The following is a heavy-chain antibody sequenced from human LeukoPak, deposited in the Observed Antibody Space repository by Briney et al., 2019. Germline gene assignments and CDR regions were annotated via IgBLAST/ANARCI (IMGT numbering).Heavy chain of an antibody. Sequence: SETLSLTCTVSGFSISSGHYWGWVRQPPGAGLEWIGSVYQSGTTYYNPSLESRVTTPVDMSKNQFSLRLRPVTAADSAVYYCARAARQGFTMIVVPFFYFDLWGRGTLVTVSS. CDR2: VYQSGTT. V-gene: IGHV4-38-2*02. D-gene: IGHD3-22*01. CDR1: GFSISSGHY. CDR3: ARAARQGFTMIVVPFFYFDL. J-gene: IGHJ2*01.